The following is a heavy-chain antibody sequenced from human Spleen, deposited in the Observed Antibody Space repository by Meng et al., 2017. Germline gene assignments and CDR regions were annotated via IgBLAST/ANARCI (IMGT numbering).Heavy chain of an antibody. V-gene: IGHV1-69*05. D-gene: IGHD2-21*02. CDR2: IIPIFGPA. J-gene: IGHJ6*02. CDR1: VGTFSSYS. CDR3: ARSMVTGLYYYYGMYV. Sequence: SVKVSCKASVGTFSSYSLSWVRQAPGQGLEWMGGIIPIFGPANYAQKFQGRVTITTDESTSAAYMALGSLRSEDTAVYYCARSMVTGLYYYYGMYVWGQGTTVTVSS.